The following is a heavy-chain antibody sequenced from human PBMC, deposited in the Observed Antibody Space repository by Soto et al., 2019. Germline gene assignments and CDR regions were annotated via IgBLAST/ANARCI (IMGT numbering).Heavy chain of an antibody. CDR2: IIPIFGTA. Sequence: GASVKVSCKASGYTFTGYYMHWVRQAPGQGLEWMGGIIPIFGTANYAQKFQGRVTITADKSTSTAYMELSSLRSEDTAVYYCARAPMSHAFDIWGQGTMVTVSS. J-gene: IGHJ3*02. V-gene: IGHV1-69*06. D-gene: IGHD3-10*02. CDR3: ARAPMSHAFDI. CDR1: GYTFTGYY.